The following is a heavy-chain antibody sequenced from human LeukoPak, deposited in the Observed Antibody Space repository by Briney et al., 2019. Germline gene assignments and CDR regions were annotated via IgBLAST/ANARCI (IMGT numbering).Heavy chain of an antibody. CDR3: ARGGSGWFSDD. Sequence: PGGSLRLSCAASQFTFSNYAMTWVRQAPGKGLEWVSAISASGGSTYYADSVKGRFTISRDNSKNTLYLQMSSLRAEDTAVYYCARGGSGWFSDDWGQGTLVTVSS. CDR1: QFTFSNYA. CDR2: ISASGGST. D-gene: IGHD6-19*01. J-gene: IGHJ4*02. V-gene: IGHV3-23*01.